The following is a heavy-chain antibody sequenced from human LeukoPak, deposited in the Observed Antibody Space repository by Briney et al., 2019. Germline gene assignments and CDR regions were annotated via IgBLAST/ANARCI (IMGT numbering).Heavy chain of an antibody. V-gene: IGHV3-21*01. CDR3: ASWSGITGRTGKFDP. Sequence: PGGSLRLSCAASGFTFSSYSMNWVRQAPGKGLERVSSISSSSSYIYYADSVKGRFTISRDNAKNSLYLQMNSLRAEDTAVYYCASWSGITGRTGKFDPRGQGTLVTVSS. J-gene: IGHJ5*02. D-gene: IGHD3-3*01. CDR2: ISSSSSYI. CDR1: GFTFSSYS.